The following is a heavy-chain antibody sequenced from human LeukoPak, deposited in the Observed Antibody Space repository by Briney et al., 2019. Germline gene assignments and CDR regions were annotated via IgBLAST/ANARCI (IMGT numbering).Heavy chain of an antibody. V-gene: IGHV3-23*01. CDR2: INDNGANT. Sequence: GGSLRLSCAASGFTFKEYGMSRVRQAPGKGLEWVPTINDNGANTHYADSVKGRFTISRDSSKNTLFLQMNSLRADDTARYYCTKGDGGWYPIDSWGQGTLIIVSS. J-gene: IGHJ4*02. CDR1: GFTFKEYG. D-gene: IGHD6-19*01. CDR3: TKGDGGWYPIDS.